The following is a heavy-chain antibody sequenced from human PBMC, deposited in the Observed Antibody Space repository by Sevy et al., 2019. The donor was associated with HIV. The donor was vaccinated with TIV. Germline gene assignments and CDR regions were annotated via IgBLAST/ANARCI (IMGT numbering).Heavy chain of an antibody. V-gene: IGHV3-30-3*01. CDR1: GFTFSSYA. D-gene: IGHD6-19*01. J-gene: IGHJ4*02. Sequence: GGSLRLSCAASGFTFSSYAMHWVRQAPGKGLEWVAVISYDGSNKYYADSVKGRFTISRDNSKNTLYLQMNSPRAEDTAVYYCARGAPRIAVAGPFGYWGQGTLVTVSS. CDR3: ARGAPRIAVAGPFGY. CDR2: ISYDGSNK.